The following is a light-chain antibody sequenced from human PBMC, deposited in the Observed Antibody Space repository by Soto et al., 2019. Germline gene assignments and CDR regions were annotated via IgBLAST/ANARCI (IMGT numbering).Light chain of an antibody. CDR1: STDVGDFNY. CDR3: SSYSSSTTHVV. CDR2: DVT. Sequence: QSALTQPASVSGSPGRSVTISCTGTSTDVGDFNYVSWYQHLSGRAPKLIIYDVTKRPSGISYRFSASKSGRTASLTISGLQAEDEADYYCSSYSSSTTHVVFGGGTKLTVL. V-gene: IGLV2-14*03. J-gene: IGLJ2*01.